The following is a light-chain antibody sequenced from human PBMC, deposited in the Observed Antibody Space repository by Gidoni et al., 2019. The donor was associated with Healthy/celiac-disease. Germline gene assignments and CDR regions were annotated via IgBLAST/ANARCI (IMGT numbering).Light chain of an antibody. CDR3: SSYTSSSTPL. CDR1: SSDVGGYNY. V-gene: IGLV2-14*01. Sequence: QPALTQPASVSGSPGQSITISCTGTSSDVGGYNYVSWYQQHPGKAPKLMIYEVSNRPSGVSNRFSGSKSGNTASLTISGLQAEDEADYYCSSYTSSSTPLFGGGTKLTVL. CDR2: EVS. J-gene: IGLJ2*01.